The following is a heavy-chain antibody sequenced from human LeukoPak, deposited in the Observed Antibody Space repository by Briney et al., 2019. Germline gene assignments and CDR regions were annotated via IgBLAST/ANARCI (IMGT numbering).Heavy chain of an antibody. Sequence: ASVKVSCKASGYTFSDYYLHWVRQAPGQGLEWMGKFNPKSGDTDYSQDLQGRVSMTRDTSISTAYMELSRLTSYDTAVYFCARDLPSTPNWELDYWGQGTLVTVSS. D-gene: IGHD7-27*01. CDR3: ARDLPSTPNWELDY. J-gene: IGHJ4*02. V-gene: IGHV1-2*02. CDR1: GYTFSDYY. CDR2: FNPKSGDT.